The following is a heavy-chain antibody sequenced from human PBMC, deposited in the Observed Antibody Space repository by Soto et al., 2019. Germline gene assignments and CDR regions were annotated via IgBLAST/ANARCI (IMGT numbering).Heavy chain of an antibody. CDR2: INHSGST. CDR1: GGSFSGYY. Sequence: TSETLSLTCAVYGGSFSGYYWSWICQPPGKGLEWIGEINHSGSTNYNPSLKSRVTISVDTSKNQFSLKMRSLTAADTAVYYCARQYGSGSYYWFDPWGQGTLVTVSS. J-gene: IGHJ5*02. D-gene: IGHD3-10*01. CDR3: ARQYGSGSYYWFDP. V-gene: IGHV4-34*01.